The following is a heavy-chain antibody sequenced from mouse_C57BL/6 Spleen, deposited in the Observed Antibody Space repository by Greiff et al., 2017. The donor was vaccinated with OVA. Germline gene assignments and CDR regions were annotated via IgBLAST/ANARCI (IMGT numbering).Heavy chain of an antibody. D-gene: IGHD2-2*01. CDR2: INPSNGGT. J-gene: IGHJ4*01. Sequence: VQLQQSGTELVKPGASVKLSCKASGYTFTSYWMHWVKQRPGQGLEWIGNINPSNGGTNYNEKFKSKATLTVDKSSSTAYMQLSSLTSEDSAVYYCARSWSTMVTGEYYAMDYWGQGTSVTVSS. CDR3: ARSWSTMVTGEYYAMDY. V-gene: IGHV1-53*01. CDR1: GYTFTSYW.